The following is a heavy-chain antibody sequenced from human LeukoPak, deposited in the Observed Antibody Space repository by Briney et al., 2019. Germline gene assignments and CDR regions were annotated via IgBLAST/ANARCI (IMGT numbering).Heavy chain of an antibody. CDR2: IYSGGST. CDR1: GFTVSSNY. J-gene: IGHJ5*02. Sequence: GGSLRLSCAASGFTVSSNYMSWVRQAPGKGLEWVSVIYSGGSTYYADSVKGRFTISRDNSKNTLYLQMNSLRAEDTAVYYCAREIAVAGTYWFDPLGQGTLVTVSS. D-gene: IGHD6-19*01. V-gene: IGHV3-66*01. CDR3: AREIAVAGTYWFDP.